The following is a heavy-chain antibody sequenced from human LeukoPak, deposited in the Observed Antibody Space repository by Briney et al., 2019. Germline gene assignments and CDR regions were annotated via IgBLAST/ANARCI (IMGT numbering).Heavy chain of an antibody. D-gene: IGHD6-13*01. CDR2: IYYSGST. J-gene: IGHJ6*02. CDR1: GGSISSYY. V-gene: IGHV4-59*01. Sequence: SETPSLTCTVSGGSISSYYWSWIRQPPGKGLEWIGYIYYSGSTNYNPSLKSRVTISVDTSKNQFSLKLSSVTAADTAVYYCARAARYSSSWDYYYGMDVWGQGTTVTVSS. CDR3: ARAARYSSSWDYYYGMDV.